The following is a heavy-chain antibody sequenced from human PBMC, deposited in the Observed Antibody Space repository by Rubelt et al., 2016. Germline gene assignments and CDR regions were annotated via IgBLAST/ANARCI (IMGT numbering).Heavy chain of an antibody. J-gene: IGHJ4*02. V-gene: IGHV4-59*08. Sequence: QVQLQESGPGLVKPSETLSLTCTVSGGSISSYYWSWIRQPPGKGLEWIGYIYYSGSTNYNPSLKSRVTISVDPSKNQFSLKLSSVTAADTAVYYCARLGSSGWRGYFDYWGQGTLVTVSS. D-gene: IGHD6-19*01. CDR3: ARLGSSGWRGYFDY. CDR1: GGSISSYY. CDR2: IYYSGST.